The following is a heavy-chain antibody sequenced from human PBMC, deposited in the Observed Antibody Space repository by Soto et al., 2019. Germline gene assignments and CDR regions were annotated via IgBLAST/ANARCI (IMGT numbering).Heavy chain of an antibody. CDR3: TIGGVKIFGVVTNLDV. J-gene: IGHJ6*02. CDR2: IRSKAYGGTT. CDR1: GFTFGDYA. D-gene: IGHD3-3*01. V-gene: IGHV3-49*03. Sequence: GGSLRLSCTASGFTFGDYAMSWFRQAPGKGLEWVGFIRSKAYGGTTEYAASVKVRFTISRDDSKSIANLQMNSLKTEDTAVYYGTIGGVKIFGVVTNLDVGGQGTSVTVSS.